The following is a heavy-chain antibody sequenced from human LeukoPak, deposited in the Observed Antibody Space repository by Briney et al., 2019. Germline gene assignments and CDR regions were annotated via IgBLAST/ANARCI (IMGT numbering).Heavy chain of an antibody. J-gene: IGHJ3*02. Sequence: SETLSLTCTVSVGSISSGDYYWSWIRQPPGKGLEWIGYIYYSGSTYYNPSLKSRVTISVDTSKNQFSLKLSSVTAADTAVYYCARVGLFPLHAFDIWGQGTMVTVSS. CDR2: IYYSGST. D-gene: IGHD3/OR15-3a*01. CDR3: ARVGLFPLHAFDI. V-gene: IGHV4-30-4*01. CDR1: VGSISSGDYY.